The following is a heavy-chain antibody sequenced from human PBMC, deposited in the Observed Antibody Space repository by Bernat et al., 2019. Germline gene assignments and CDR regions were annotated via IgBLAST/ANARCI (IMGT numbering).Heavy chain of an antibody. V-gene: IGHV1-2*02. D-gene: IGHD1-1*01. J-gene: IGHJ4*03. Sequence: FQLQQSGPELVKPGASVRMSCKASGYTFTSYVMHWVKQKPGQGLEWIGYIYPYNDGTKYNEKFKGKATLTSDKSSSTAYMELSSLTSEDSAVYYCAREGDWDVRAWFAYWGQGTLVTVS. CDR1: GYTFTSYV. CDR2: IYPYNDGT. CDR3: AREGDWDVRAWFAY.